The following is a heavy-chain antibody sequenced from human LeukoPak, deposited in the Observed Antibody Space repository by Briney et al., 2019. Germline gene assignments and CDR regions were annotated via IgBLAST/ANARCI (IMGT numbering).Heavy chain of an antibody. V-gene: IGHV1-3*01. D-gene: IGHD3-3*01. J-gene: IGHJ4*02. CDR1: GYTFTSYA. Sequence: GASVKVSCKASGYTFTSYAMHWVRQAPGQRLEWMGWINAGNGNTKYSQKFQGRVTITRDTSASTAYMELSSLRSEDTAVYYCARGTNPGVGCHRSEPLDYWGQGTLVTVSS. CDR2: INAGNGNT. CDR3: ARGTNPGVGCHRSEPLDY.